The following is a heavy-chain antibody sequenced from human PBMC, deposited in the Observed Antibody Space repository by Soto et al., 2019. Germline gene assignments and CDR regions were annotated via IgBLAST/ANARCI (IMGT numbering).Heavy chain of an antibody. CDR2: ISYDGNNK. Sequence: QVQLVESGGGVVQPGRSLRLSCAASGFIFSSYAMHWVRQAPGKGLEWVAVISYDGNNKYYVDSVRGRFTISRDNSKNTLYLKMNSLRAEDMAVYYCARDQKGGYSSSWYSGGMDVWGQGTTVTVSS. CDR3: ARDQKGGYSSSWYSGGMDV. V-gene: IGHV3-30-3*01. J-gene: IGHJ6*02. D-gene: IGHD6-13*01. CDR1: GFIFSSYA.